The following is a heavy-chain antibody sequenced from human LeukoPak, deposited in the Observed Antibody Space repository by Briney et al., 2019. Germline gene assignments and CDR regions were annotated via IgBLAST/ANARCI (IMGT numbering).Heavy chain of an antibody. J-gene: IGHJ4*02. V-gene: IGHV4-61*01. D-gene: IGHD3-9*01. CDR2: IHDRGSD. CDR3: ATNGWGKNTYYDILTGYYFGDYYFDY. Sequence: SETLSLTCSVSGASITTTNFWWTWIRQSPGRGLEWIGYIHDRGSDKYNPALESRATLSVDTSKNQFSLKLNSVTAADTAVYYCATNGWGKNTYYDILTGYYFGDYYFDYWGQGTLVTVSS. CDR1: GASITTTNFW.